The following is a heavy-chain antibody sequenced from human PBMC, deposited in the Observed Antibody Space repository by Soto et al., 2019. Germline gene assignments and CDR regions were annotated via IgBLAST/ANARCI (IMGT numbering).Heavy chain of an antibody. CDR1: GFTFSSYA. Sequence: QVQLVESGGGVVQPGRSLRLSCAASGFTFSSYAMHWVRQAPGKGLEWVAVISYDGSNKYYADSVKGRFTISRDNSKNTLYLLMNSLRAEDTAVYYCAREGLGVSFDYWGQGTLVTVSS. V-gene: IGHV3-30-3*01. CDR3: AREGLGVSFDY. J-gene: IGHJ4*02. D-gene: IGHD3-10*01. CDR2: ISYDGSNK.